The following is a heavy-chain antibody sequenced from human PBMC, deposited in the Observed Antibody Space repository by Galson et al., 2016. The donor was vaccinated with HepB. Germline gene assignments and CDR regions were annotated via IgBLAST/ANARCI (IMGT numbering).Heavy chain of an antibody. J-gene: IGHJ4*02. D-gene: IGHD2-15*01. CDR3: ARTEFGVVEPTTSISV. Sequence: NYNPSLQSRVTISVDKSKNQFSLKLVSVTAADTAVYYCARTEFGVVEPTTSISVWGQGTLVTVSS. V-gene: IGHV4-4*02.